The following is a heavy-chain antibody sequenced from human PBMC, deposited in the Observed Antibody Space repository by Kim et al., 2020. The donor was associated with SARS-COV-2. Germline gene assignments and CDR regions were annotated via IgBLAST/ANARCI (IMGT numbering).Heavy chain of an antibody. CDR3: ARETIDIVARAGFDP. D-gene: IGHD5-12*01. Sequence: SETLSLTCTVSGGSISSSSYYWGWIRQPPGKGLEWIGSIYYSGSTYYNPSLKSRVTISVDTSKNQFSLKLSSVTAADTAVYYCARETIDIVARAGFDPWGQGTLVTVSS. CDR1: GGSISSSSYY. V-gene: IGHV4-39*02. J-gene: IGHJ5*02. CDR2: IYYSGST.